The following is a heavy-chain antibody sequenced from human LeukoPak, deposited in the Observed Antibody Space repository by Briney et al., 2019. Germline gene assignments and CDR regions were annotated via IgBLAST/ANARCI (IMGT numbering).Heavy chain of an antibody. CDR1: GYSFTSYW. CDR2: IYPGDSDT. J-gene: IGHJ6*03. Sequence: GESLKISCKGSGYSFTSYWIGWVRQMPGKGLEWMGIIYPGDSDTRYSPSFQGQVTVSADKSISTAYLQWSSLRASDTAMYYCARRACSSTSCYTPVGYYYMDVWGKGTTVTVSS. D-gene: IGHD2-2*02. V-gene: IGHV5-51*01. CDR3: ARRACSSTSCYTPVGYYYMDV.